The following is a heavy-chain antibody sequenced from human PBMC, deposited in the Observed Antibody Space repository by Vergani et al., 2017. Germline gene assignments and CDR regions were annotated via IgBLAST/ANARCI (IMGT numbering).Heavy chain of an antibody. D-gene: IGHD6-19*01. J-gene: IGHJ4*02. V-gene: IGHV4-59*10. CDR2: IYTSGST. Sequence: QVQLQQWGAGLLKPSETLSLTCAVYGGSFSGYYWSWIRQPPGKGLEWIGRIYTSGSTNYNPSLKSRVTMSVDTSKNQFSLKLSSVTAADTAVYYCARFTLSSGWTYYFDYWGQGTLVTVSS. CDR1: GGSFSGYY. CDR3: ARFTLSSGWTYYFDY.